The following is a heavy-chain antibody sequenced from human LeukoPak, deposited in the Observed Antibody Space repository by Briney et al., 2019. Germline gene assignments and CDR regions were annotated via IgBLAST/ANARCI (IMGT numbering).Heavy chain of an antibody. Sequence: ASVKVSCKASGYTFTSYGISWVRQAPGQGLEWMGWISAYNGNTNYAQKLQGRVTMTTDTSTSTAYMELRSLRSDDTAVYYCATEGVIVVVPAANYYYYGMDVWGQGTTVTVSS. D-gene: IGHD2-2*01. CDR2: ISAYNGNT. V-gene: IGHV1-18*01. J-gene: IGHJ6*02. CDR1: GYTFTSYG. CDR3: ATEGVIVVVPAANYYYYGMDV.